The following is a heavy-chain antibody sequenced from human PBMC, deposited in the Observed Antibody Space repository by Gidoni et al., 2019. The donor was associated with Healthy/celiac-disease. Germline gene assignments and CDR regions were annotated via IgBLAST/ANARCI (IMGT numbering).Heavy chain of an antibody. V-gene: IGHV1-2*04. J-gene: IGHJ5*02. CDR3: ARGNDFWSGPAAGWFDP. CDR1: GYTFTGYY. Sequence: QVQLVQSGAEVKKPGASVKVSCKASGYTFTGYYMHWVRQAPGQGLEWMGWINPNSGGTNYAQKFQGWVTMTRDTSISTAYMELSRLRSDDTAVYYCARGNDFWSGPAAGWFDPWGQGTLVTVSS. CDR2: INPNSGGT. D-gene: IGHD3-3*01.